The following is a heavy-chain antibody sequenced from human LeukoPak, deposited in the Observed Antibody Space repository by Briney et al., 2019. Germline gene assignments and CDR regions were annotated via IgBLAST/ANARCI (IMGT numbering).Heavy chain of an antibody. D-gene: IGHD2-15*01. CDR2: INQEGIET. Sequence: PGGSLRLSCAASGFSFSSYWMSWVRQAQGKGLEWVANINQEGIETYYVDSVKGRFTISRDNAKNSLFLQMNSLRAEDTAVYYCARGGPGRWPASYFDYWGQGTLVTVSP. V-gene: IGHV3-7*05. CDR3: ARGGPGRWPASYFDY. CDR1: GFSFSSYW. J-gene: IGHJ4*02.